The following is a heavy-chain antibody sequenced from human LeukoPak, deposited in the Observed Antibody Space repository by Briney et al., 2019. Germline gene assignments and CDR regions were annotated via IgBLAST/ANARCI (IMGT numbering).Heavy chain of an antibody. Sequence: KASETLSLTCVASGYSISNGYNCGWIQQPPGKGLEGIGRIYHSGSTYYNPSLKSRVIISVDTSKNQFSLQLSCVTAADTAVYYCARDYYYESSGYYDRQDDYLGQGTLVTVSS. J-gene: IGHJ4*02. CDR2: IYHSGST. D-gene: IGHD3-22*01. V-gene: IGHV4-38-2*02. CDR1: GYSISNGYN. CDR3: ARDYYYESSGYYDRQDDY.